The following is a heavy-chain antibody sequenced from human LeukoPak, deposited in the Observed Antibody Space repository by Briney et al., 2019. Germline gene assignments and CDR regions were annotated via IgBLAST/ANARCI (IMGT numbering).Heavy chain of an antibody. V-gene: IGHV3-30*18. CDR3: ANSPITMVRGVIPLPFDY. CDR1: GFTFSSFG. J-gene: IGHJ4*02. CDR2: TSYDGNEK. D-gene: IGHD3-10*01. Sequence: GGSLRLSCAASGFTFSSFGMHWVRQAPGKGLEWVTVTSYDGNEKYYADSVKGRFTISRDNSKNTVYLQMNTLRAEDTAVYYCANSPITMVRGVIPLPFDYWGQGTLVTVSS.